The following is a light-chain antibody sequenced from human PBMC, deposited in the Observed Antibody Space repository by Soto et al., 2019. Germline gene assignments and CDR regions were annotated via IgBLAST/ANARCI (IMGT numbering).Light chain of an antibody. V-gene: IGKV2-24*01. CDR3: MQSTQAPHT. J-gene: IGKJ2*01. Sequence: IMMTQTPLSSPVTLGQSASISCRSSQSLVHGDGNTYLNWIQQRPGQSPRLLIYMVSKLFSGVPDRFSGSGAGTDFTLKISRVEAEDVGVYYCMQSTQAPHTFGQGTKLEIK. CDR1: QSLVHGDGNTY. CDR2: MVS.